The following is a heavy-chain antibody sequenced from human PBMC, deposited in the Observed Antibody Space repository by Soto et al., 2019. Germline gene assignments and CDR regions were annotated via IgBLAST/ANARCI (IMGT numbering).Heavy chain of an antibody. CDR2: IYPGDSDT. J-gene: IGHJ6*02. CDR1: GYSFTSYW. CDR3: ARCRGTAMVKYYYYGMDV. V-gene: IGHV5-51*01. Sequence: GESLKISCKGSGYSFTSYWIGWVRQMPGKGLEWMGIIYPGDSDTRYSPSFQGQVTISADKSISTAYLQWSSLKASDTAMYYCARCRGTAMVKYYYYGMDVWGQGTTVTVSS. D-gene: IGHD5-18*01.